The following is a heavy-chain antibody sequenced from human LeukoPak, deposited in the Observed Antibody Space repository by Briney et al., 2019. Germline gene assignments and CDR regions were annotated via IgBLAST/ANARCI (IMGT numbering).Heavy chain of an antibody. CDR1: GFTFSSYA. V-gene: IGHV3-21*01. J-gene: IGHJ4*02. Sequence: PGGSLRLSCAASGFTFSSYAMSWVRQAPGKGLEWVSSITTSSNSIYYADSVKGRFTISRDNAKNSLYLQMNSLRAEDTAVYYCARDNPITMGYWGQGTLVTVSS. CDR2: ITTSSNSI. D-gene: IGHD3-10*01. CDR3: ARDNPITMGY.